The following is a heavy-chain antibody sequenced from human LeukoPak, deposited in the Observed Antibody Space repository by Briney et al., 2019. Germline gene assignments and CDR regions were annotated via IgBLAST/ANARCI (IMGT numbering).Heavy chain of an antibody. J-gene: IGHJ4*02. Sequence: GGSLRLSCAASGFTFSAYWMSWVRQAPGRGLEWVANINQDESEKNYVDSVKGRFTISRDNAQNSLYLQLNSLRAEDTALYFCARDRGYSNFDYWGQGTLVTVSS. CDR2: INQDESEK. V-gene: IGHV3-7*01. CDR1: GFTFSAYW. CDR3: ARDRGYSNFDY. D-gene: IGHD3-10*01.